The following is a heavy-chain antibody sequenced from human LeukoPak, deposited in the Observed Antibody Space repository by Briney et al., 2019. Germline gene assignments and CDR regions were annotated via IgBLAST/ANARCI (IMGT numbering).Heavy chain of an antibody. Sequence: GGSLRLSCAASGFIFSRYGMQWVRQAPGKGLEWVALIWYDGTNQYYGDSVKGRFTISRDDSKNTLYLQMNSLRADDTAVYYCARESWRAAAGSGFFDYWGQGTLVTVSS. J-gene: IGHJ4*02. CDR1: GFIFSRYG. D-gene: IGHD6-13*01. CDR3: ARESWRAAAGSGFFDY. V-gene: IGHV3-33*01. CDR2: IWYDGTNQ.